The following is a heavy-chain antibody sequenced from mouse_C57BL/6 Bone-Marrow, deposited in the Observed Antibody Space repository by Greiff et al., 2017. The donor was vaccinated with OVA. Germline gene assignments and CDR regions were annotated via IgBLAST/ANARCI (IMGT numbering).Heavy chain of an antibody. CDR3: ARRITTVVALDY. CDR2: IDPSDSYT. D-gene: IGHD1-1*01. CDR1: GYTFTSYW. V-gene: IGHV1-69*01. J-gene: IGHJ2*01. Sequence: QVQLQQSGAELVMPGASVKLSCKASGYTFTSYWMHWVKQRPGQGLEWIGEIDPSDSYTNYNQKFKGKSTLTVDKSSSTAYMQLSSLTSEDSAVYYCARRITTVVALDYWGQGTTLTVSS.